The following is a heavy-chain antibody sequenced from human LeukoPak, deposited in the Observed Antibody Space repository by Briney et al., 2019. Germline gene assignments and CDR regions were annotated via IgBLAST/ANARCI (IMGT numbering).Heavy chain of an antibody. J-gene: IGHJ4*02. Sequence: ASVKVSCTASGYTFTGYYMHWVRQAPGQGLEWMGWINPNSGGTNYAQKFQGRVTMTRDTSISTAYMELSRLRSDDTAVYYCARVSDYYDSSGYLGYWGQGTLVTVSS. CDR1: GYTFTGYY. CDR3: ARVSDYYDSSGYLGY. CDR2: INPNSGGT. D-gene: IGHD3-22*01. V-gene: IGHV1-2*02.